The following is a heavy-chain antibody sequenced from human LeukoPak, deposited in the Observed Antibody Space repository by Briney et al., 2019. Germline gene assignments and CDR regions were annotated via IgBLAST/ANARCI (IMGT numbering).Heavy chain of an antibody. D-gene: IGHD3-9*01. CDR1: GFTFSTYW. J-gene: IGHJ3*02. V-gene: IGHV3-74*01. Sequence: AGGSLRLSCAASGFTFSTYWMHWVRQAPGKGLVWVSCINSDGSSTRYADSVMGRFTISRDNAKNTLYLQMNSLRAEDTAVYYCVRDISDAFDIWAKGQWSPSLQ. CDR2: INSDGSST. CDR3: VRDISDAFDI.